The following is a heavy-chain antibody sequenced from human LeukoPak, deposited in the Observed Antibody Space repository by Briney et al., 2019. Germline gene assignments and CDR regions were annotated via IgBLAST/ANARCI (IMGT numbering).Heavy chain of an antibody. V-gene: IGHV3-53*05. D-gene: IGHD3-22*01. CDR1: GFTVSSNY. Sequence: GGSLRLSCAASGFTVSSNYMGWFRQAPGKGLEWVSVIYSGGSTYYADSVKGRFTISRDNSKNTLYLQMNSLRAEDTAVYYCAKDQEDYYDSSGLDYWGQGTLVTVSS. CDR2: IYSGGST. CDR3: AKDQEDYYDSSGLDY. J-gene: IGHJ4*02.